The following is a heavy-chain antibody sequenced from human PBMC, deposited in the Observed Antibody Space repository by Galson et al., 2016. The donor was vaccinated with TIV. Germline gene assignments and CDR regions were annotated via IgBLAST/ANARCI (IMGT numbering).Heavy chain of an antibody. V-gene: IGHV3-30*02. CDR3: AKDGRTDFLDLEY. CDR2: IRYDATKT. CDR1: GFTFSHVG. J-gene: IGHJ4*02. D-gene: IGHD1-1*01. Sequence: SLRLSCAASGFTFSHVGMHWVRQAPGKGLEWLAFIRYDATKTYYAESVKGRFTISRDQSRSALCLQMNALRGDDTAMYYCAKDGRTDFLDLEYWGQGTLVTVSS.